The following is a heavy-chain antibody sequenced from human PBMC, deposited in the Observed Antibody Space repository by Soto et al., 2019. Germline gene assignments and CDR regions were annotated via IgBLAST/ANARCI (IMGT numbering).Heavy chain of an antibody. CDR3: ARDGGSSSFEYYYYYGMDV. D-gene: IGHD6-6*01. CDR1: GYTFTSYG. CDR2: ISAYNGNT. Sequence: ASVKVSCKASGYTFTSYGISWVRQAPGQGLDWMGWISAYNGNTNYAQKLQGRVTMTTDTSTSTAYMELRSLRSDDTAVYYCARDGGSSSFEYYYYYGMDVWGQGTTVTVSS. J-gene: IGHJ6*02. V-gene: IGHV1-18*01.